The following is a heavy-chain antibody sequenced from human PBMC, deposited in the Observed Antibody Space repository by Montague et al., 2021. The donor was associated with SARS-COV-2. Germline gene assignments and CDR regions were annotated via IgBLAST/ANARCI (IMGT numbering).Heavy chain of an antibody. Sequence: SLRLSCAASGFTVSGNYMSWVRQAPGKGLEWVSVIYSGGSTYYADSVKGRFTISRDNSKNTLYLQMNSLRAEDTAVYYCARDLGLGSSWYTFDYWGQGTLVTVSS. V-gene: IGHV3-53*01. J-gene: IGHJ4*02. CDR2: IYSGGST. CDR1: GFTVSGNY. CDR3: ARDLGLGSSWYTFDY. D-gene: IGHD6-13*01.